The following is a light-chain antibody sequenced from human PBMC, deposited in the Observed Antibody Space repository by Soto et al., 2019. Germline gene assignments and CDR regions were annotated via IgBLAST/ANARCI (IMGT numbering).Light chain of an antibody. Sequence: DIQMTQSPSSLSASVGDSVTITCQASQDISNYLNWYQQTPGKAPKLLIYDASNVETGVPSRFSGRGFGTDFTFTISRLQPEDFAIYYCQQYDHLPFTFGPGTKVDLK. CDR2: DAS. CDR3: QQYDHLPFT. J-gene: IGKJ3*01. V-gene: IGKV1-33*01. CDR1: QDISNY.